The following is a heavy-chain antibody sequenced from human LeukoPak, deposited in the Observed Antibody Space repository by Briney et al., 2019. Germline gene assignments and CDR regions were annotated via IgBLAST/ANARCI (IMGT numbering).Heavy chain of an antibody. J-gene: IGHJ5*02. CDR2: INHSGST. V-gene: IGHV4-34*01. CDR3: ARAKGYSYGLRFDP. D-gene: IGHD5-18*01. CDR1: GGSFSGYY. Sequence: TLSLTCAVYGGSFSGYYWSWIRQPPGKGLEWIGEINHSGSTNYNPSLKSRVTISVDTSKNQFSLKLSSVTAADTAVYYCARAKGYSYGLRFDPWGQGTLVTVSS.